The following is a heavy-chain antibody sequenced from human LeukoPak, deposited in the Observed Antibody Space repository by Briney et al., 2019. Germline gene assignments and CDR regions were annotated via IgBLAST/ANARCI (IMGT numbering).Heavy chain of an antibody. CDR1: GYTFTSYY. CDR3: ARDSSGYYYLDY. V-gene: IGHV1-46*01. Sequence: ASVKVSCKASGYTFTSYYMHWVRQAPGQGLEWMGIINPSGGSTSYAQKFQGRVTMTRDTSTSTVYMELSSLRSEDTAVYYRARDSSGYYYLDYWGQGTLVTVSS. D-gene: IGHD3-22*01. CDR2: INPSGGST. J-gene: IGHJ4*02.